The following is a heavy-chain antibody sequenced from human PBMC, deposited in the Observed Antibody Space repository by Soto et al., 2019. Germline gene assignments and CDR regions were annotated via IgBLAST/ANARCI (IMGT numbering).Heavy chain of an antibody. Sequence: PSETLSLTCTVSGDSISSYYWNWIRQPPGKGLEWIGYIYSSGHTHYNPSLKSRVTMSLDTSKNQFSLILNSVTAADTAVYYCARDSFSTGLYFDYWGRGILVTVSS. D-gene: IGHD2-8*02. CDR3: ARDSFSTGLYFDY. J-gene: IGHJ4*02. CDR2: IYSSGHT. CDR1: GDSISSYY. V-gene: IGHV4-59*12.